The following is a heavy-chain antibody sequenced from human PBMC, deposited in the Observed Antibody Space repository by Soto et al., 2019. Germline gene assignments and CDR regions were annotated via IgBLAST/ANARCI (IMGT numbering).Heavy chain of an antibody. J-gene: IGHJ3*02. CDR1: GFTFSSYG. V-gene: IGHV3-30*18. CDR2: ISYDGSNK. Sequence: GGSLRLSCAASGFTFSSYGMHWVRQAPGKGLEWVAVISYDGSNKYYADSVKGRFTISRDNSKNTLYLQMNSLRAEDTAVYYCAKALYYYDSSGRVDAFDIWGQGTKVTVSS. CDR3: AKALYYYDSSGRVDAFDI. D-gene: IGHD3-22*01.